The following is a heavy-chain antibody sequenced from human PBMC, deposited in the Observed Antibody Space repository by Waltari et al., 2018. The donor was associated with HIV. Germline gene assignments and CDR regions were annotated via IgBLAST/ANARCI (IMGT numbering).Heavy chain of an antibody. CDR2: INSDGGST. CDR1: GFTFSSYW. J-gene: IGHJ4*02. CDR3: ASLYNYVWGSPPPFDY. Sequence: EVQLVESGGGLVQPGGSLRLSCAASGFTFSSYWMHWVRQAPGKGLGWVARINSDGGSTNDADAVKGRCTISRGNAKNTVYLQMTRLRAEDTALYYCASLYNYVWGSPPPFDYWGQGTLVTVSS. D-gene: IGHD3-16*01. V-gene: IGHV3-74*01.